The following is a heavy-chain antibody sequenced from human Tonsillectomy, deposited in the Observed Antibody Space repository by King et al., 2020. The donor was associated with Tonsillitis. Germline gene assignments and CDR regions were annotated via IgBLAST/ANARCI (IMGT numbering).Heavy chain of an antibody. D-gene: IGHD1-7*01. CDR1: GYSFTSYW. J-gene: IGHJ4*02. CDR2: IDPIDSNT. V-gene: IGHV5-10-1*01. CDR3: TRPTNWNYDFDY. Sequence: QLVQSGAEVKKPGESLRISCQGSGYSFTSYWISWVRQMPGKLLEWMGRIDPIDSNTNYSPSFQGHVTISVDTSISTAYLQWSSLKASDTAMYYCTRPTNWNYDFDYWGQGTLVTVSS.